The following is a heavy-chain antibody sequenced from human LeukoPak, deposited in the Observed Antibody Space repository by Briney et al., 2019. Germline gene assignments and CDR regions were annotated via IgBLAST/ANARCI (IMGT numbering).Heavy chain of an antibody. V-gene: IGHV4-34*01. CDR1: GGSFSGYC. CDR2: ISHSGST. Sequence: PSETLSLTCAVYGGSFSGYCWSWIRQPPGKGLEWIGEISHSGSTNYNPSLKSRVTISVDTSKNQFSLKLSSVTAADTAVYYCARSFLYYYDSSGYYDWGQGTLVTVSS. CDR3: ARSFLYYYDSSGYYD. D-gene: IGHD3-22*01. J-gene: IGHJ4*02.